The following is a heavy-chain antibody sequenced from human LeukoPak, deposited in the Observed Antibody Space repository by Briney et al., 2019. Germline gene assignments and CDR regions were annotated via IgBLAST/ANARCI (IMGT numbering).Heavy chain of an antibody. V-gene: IGHV3-53*01. Sequence: GGSLRLSCAASGFTVSSNYMNWVRQAPGKGLEWVSVIYSGGSTYYADSVKGRFTISRDNSKNTLFLQMNSLRAEDTAVYYCARVSPESSGYPRGYYDYWGQGTLVTVSS. CDR2: IYSGGST. D-gene: IGHD3-22*01. CDR1: GFTVSSNY. J-gene: IGHJ4*02. CDR3: ARVSPESSGYPRGYYDY.